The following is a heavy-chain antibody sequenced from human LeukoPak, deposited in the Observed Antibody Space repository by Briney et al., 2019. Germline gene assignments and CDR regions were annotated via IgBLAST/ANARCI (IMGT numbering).Heavy chain of an antibody. Sequence: GGSLRLSCAASGFTFSSYAMHWVRQVPGKGLEWVAVISYDGSNKYYADSVKGRFTISRDNSKNTLYLQMSSLRAEDTAVYYCARSDRWLFAFDIWGQGTMVTVSS. CDR1: GFTFSSYA. D-gene: IGHD4-23*01. CDR3: ARSDRWLFAFDI. CDR2: ISYDGSNK. V-gene: IGHV3-30*04. J-gene: IGHJ3*02.